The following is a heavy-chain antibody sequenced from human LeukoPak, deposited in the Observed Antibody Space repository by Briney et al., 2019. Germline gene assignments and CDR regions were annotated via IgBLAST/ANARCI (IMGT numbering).Heavy chain of an antibody. D-gene: IGHD6-13*01. J-gene: IGHJ3*02. CDR1: GYTFTSYG. V-gene: IGHV1-18*01. CDR2: ISAYNGNT. CDR3: ASGLAAAGTDAFDI. Sequence: ASVKVSCKASGYTFTSYGISWVRQAPGQGLEWMGWISAYNGNTNYAQKLQGRVTMTTDTSTSTAYMELRSLRSDDTAVYYCASGLAAAGTDAFDIWGQGTMVTVSS.